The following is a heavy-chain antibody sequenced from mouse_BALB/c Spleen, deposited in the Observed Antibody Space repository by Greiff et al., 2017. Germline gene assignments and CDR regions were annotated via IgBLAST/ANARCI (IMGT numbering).Heavy chain of an antibody. CDR2: ISYSGST. Sequence: EVQLHQSGPGLVKPSQSLSLTCTVTGYSITSDYAWNWIRQFPGNKLEWMGYISYSGSTSYNPSLKSRISITRDTSKNQFFLQLNSVTTEDTATYYCARGTGYYPMDYWGQGTSVTVSS. V-gene: IGHV3-2*02. CDR1: GYSITSDYA. D-gene: IGHD3-1*01. J-gene: IGHJ4*01. CDR3: ARGTGYYPMDY.